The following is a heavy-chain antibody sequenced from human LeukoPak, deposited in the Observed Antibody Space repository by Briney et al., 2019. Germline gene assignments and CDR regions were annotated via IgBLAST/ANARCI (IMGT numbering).Heavy chain of an antibody. CDR1: GYSFSGYY. V-gene: IGHV1-18*04. Sequence: ASVKVSCKASGYSFSGYYMHWARQAPGQGLEWMGWISAYNGNTNYAQKLQGRVTMTTDTSTSTAYMELRSLRSDDTAVYYCAAAYSSSWYSPNLFDPWGQGTLVTVSS. D-gene: IGHD6-13*01. CDR2: ISAYNGNT. CDR3: AAAYSSSWYSPNLFDP. J-gene: IGHJ5*02.